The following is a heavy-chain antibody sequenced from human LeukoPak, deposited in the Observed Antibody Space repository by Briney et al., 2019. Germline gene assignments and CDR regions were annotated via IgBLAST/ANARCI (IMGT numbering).Heavy chain of an antibody. CDR1: GGTFSNYA. D-gene: IGHD2-21*02. Sequence: PVASVKVSCKASGGTFSNYAISWVRQAPGQVFEWMGGMTPLFGTTNYAQNFQGRLTITADKSTTTAYLELRSLISEDTAMYYCTTAYCGGDCYDVPLSYYFDTWGQGTLVTVSS. CDR2: MTPLFGTT. V-gene: IGHV1-69*06. CDR3: TTAYCGGDCYDVPLSYYFDT. J-gene: IGHJ4*02.